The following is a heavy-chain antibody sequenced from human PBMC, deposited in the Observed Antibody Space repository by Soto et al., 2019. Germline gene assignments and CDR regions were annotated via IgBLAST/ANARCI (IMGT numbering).Heavy chain of an antibody. V-gene: IGHV3-11*01. D-gene: IGHD3-10*01. CDR1: GFTITDYY. CDR3: ARDQEGSGSHWLGYIYYAMDV. Sequence: GGSLRLSCGGSGFTITDYYMSWIRQAPGKGLEWVSHISSVGTTTYYADSVKGRFSISMDNAKNSLYLQMNSLRAEDTAVYYCARDQEGSGSHWLGYIYYAMDVWGQGTTVTVSS. CDR2: ISSVGTTT. J-gene: IGHJ6*02.